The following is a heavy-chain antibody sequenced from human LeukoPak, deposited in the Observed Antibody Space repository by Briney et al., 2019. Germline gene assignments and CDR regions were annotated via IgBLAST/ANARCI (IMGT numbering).Heavy chain of an antibody. Sequence: ASVKVSCKASGYTFTSYYMHWVPQAPGQGLEWMGIINPSGGSTSYAQTFQGRVTMTRDTSTSTVYMELSSLRSEDTAVYYCARDCLIAAAGSYFDYWGQGTLVTVSS. D-gene: IGHD6-13*01. CDR1: GYTFTSYY. CDR3: ARDCLIAAAGSYFDY. J-gene: IGHJ4*02. CDR2: INPSGGST. V-gene: IGHV1-46*01.